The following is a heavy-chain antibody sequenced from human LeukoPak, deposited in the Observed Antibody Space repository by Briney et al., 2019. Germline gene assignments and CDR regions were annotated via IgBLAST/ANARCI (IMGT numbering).Heavy chain of an antibody. CDR3: ARDQRPRRDGYNYGY. CDR2: INPNSGGT. J-gene: IGHJ4*02. V-gene: IGHV1-2*02. CDR1: GYTFTGYY. D-gene: IGHD5-24*01. Sequence: GASVKVSCKASGYTFTGYYMHWVGQAPGQGLEWMGWINPNSGGTNYVQKFQGRVTMTRDTSISTAYMELSRLRSDDTAVYYCARDQRPRRDGYNYGYWGQGTLVTVSS.